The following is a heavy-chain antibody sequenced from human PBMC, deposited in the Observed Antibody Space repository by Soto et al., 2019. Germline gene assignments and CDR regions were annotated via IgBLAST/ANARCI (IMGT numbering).Heavy chain of an antibody. D-gene: IGHD6-19*01. Sequence: EVQLVESGGGLVQPGGSLRLSCAASGITFSSNWMHWVRQAPGKGLVWVSRINGAGSSTNYADSVKGRFTISRDNAKNTLYLQMNSLRVEDTAVYYFATTVACTSPDTYWGQGTLVTVSS. CDR3: ATTVACTSPDTY. V-gene: IGHV3-74*01. J-gene: IGHJ4*02. CDR2: INGAGSST. CDR1: GITFSSNW.